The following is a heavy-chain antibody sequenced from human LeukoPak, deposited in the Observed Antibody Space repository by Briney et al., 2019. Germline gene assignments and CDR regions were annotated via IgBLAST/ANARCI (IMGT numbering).Heavy chain of an antibody. CDR1: GFTVSTNY. V-gene: IGHV3-21*01. J-gene: IGHJ4*02. CDR2: VSSRSSYI. D-gene: IGHD6-19*01. CDR3: ARFSSGRQDFDY. Sequence: GGSLRLSCAASGFTVSTNYMSWVRQAPGKGLEWVSSVSSRSSYIYYADSVKGRFTISRDNAKNSLYLQMNSLRAEDTAVYYCARFSSGRQDFDYWGQGTLVTVSS.